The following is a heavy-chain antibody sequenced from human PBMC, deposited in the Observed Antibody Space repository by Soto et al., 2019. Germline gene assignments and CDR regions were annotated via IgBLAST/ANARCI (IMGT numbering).Heavy chain of an antibody. CDR1: GGTFSSYA. D-gene: IGHD3-10*01. CDR3: ARGSGYYGSGSYRYYYGMDV. CDR2: IIPIFGTA. J-gene: IGHJ6*02. V-gene: IGHV1-69*13. Sequence: VKVSCKASGGTFSSYAISWVRQAPGQGLEWMGGIIPIFGTANYAQKFQGRVTITADESTSTAYMELSSLRSEDTAVYYCARGSGYYGSGSYRYYYGMDVWGQGTTVTVSS.